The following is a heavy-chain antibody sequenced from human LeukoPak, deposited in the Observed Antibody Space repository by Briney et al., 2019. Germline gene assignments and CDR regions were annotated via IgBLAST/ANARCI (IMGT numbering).Heavy chain of an antibody. D-gene: IGHD2-8*02. CDR2: IKSDGRST. J-gene: IGHJ4*02. V-gene: IGHV3-74*01. CDR1: GFXFSNYW. Sequence: PGGSLRLSCAASGFXFSNYWIHWVRQAPGKGLVWVSRIKSDGRSTGYADSVKGRFTISRDNAKNTLYLQMDSLRDEDTAVYYCAREEYPGGSDHWGQGTLVTVSS. CDR3: AREEYPGGSDH.